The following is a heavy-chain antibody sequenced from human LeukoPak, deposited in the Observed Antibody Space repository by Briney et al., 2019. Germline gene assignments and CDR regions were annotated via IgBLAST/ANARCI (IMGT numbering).Heavy chain of an antibody. CDR3: AKDAQRGFDYSNSLDK. Sequence: GGSLRLSCATSGFTFSHYGMHWVRQAPGKGLEWVAVIWSDGTNRYYGDPVRGRFTISRDNFQRTVYLQMDSLRDEDTAVYYCAKDAQRGFDYSNSLDKWGQGTLVTVSS. CDR1: GFTFSHYG. J-gene: IGHJ4*02. CDR2: IWSDGTNR. V-gene: IGHV3-33*06. D-gene: IGHD4-11*01.